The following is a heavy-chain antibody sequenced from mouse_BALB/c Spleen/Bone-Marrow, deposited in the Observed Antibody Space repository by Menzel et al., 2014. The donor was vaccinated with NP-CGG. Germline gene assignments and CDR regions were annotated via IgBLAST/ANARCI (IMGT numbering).Heavy chain of an antibody. D-gene: IGHD2-3*01. Sequence: VQLQQSGAELMKPGASVKISCKATGYTFSSYWIEWVKQRPGHGLEWIGEILPGRGSTNYNEKFKGKATFTADTSSNTAYMQLSSLTSEDSAVYYCARRGGWLGYVDVWGAGTTVTVTS. J-gene: IGHJ1*01. CDR2: ILPGRGST. V-gene: IGHV1-9*01. CDR3: ARRGGWLGYVDV. CDR1: GYTFSSYW.